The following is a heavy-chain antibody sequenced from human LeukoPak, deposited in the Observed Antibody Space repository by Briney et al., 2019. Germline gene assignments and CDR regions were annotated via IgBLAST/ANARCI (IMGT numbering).Heavy chain of an antibody. D-gene: IGHD4-17*01. J-gene: IGHJ3*02. CDR3: ARSTTVTTIYDAFDI. CDR2: IYYSGGT. CDR1: GGSISSYY. Sequence: SETLSLTCTVSGGSISSYYWSWIRQSPGKGLEWIAYIYYSGGTNYNPSLESRVTISVDTSKNQFSLKLSSVTAADTAIYYCARSTTVTTIYDAFDIWGQGTMLTVSS. V-gene: IGHV4-59*08.